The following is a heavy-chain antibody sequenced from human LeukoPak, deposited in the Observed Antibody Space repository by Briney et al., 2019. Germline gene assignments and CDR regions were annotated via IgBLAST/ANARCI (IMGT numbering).Heavy chain of an antibody. J-gene: IGHJ4*01. D-gene: IGHD1-26*01. CDR2: IYHTGTT. V-gene: IGHV4-39*01. CDR1: GGSISSNTYY. Sequence: PSETLSLTRTVSGGSISSNTYYWAWIRQPPGKGLEWVASIYHTGTTYYNPSLKSRVTISVDTSSNRFSLQLRSVSAADTATYYCASPSKWELSDLGCWGRGTLVTVSS. CDR3: ASPSKWELSDLGC.